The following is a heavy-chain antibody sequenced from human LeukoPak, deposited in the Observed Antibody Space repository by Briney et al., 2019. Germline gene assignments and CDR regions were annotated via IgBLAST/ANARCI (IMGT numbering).Heavy chain of an antibody. V-gene: IGHV3-7*01. CDR3: ARDPGDYFSNSYYYYYGMDV. J-gene: IGHJ6*02. Sequence: GGSLRLSCAASGFAFSSYRMSWVRQAPGKGLEWVANIKQDGSEKYYVDSVKGRFTISRDNAKNSLYLQMNSLRAEDTAVYYCARDPGDYFSNSYYYYYGMDVWGQGTTVTVSS. CDR2: IKQDGSEK. D-gene: IGHD4-17*01. CDR1: GFAFSSYR.